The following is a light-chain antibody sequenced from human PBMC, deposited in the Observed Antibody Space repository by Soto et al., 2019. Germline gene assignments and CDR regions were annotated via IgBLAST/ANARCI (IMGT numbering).Light chain of an antibody. J-gene: IGLJ1*01. CDR1: SSDGGGYNY. Sequence: QSVLTQPASVSGSPGQSITISCTGTSSDGGGYNYVSWYQQHPVKSPKLMIYEVSNRPSGVSTRFSGSKSGNTASLTISGLQAEDEADYYCSSYTSSSTYVFGTGTRSPS. CDR3: SSYTSSSTYV. V-gene: IGLV2-14*01. CDR2: EVS.